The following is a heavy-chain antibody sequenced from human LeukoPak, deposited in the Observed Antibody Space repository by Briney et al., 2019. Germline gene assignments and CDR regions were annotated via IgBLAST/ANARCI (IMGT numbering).Heavy chain of an antibody. CDR1: GFTFSSYA. Sequence: GGSLRLSCAASGFTFSSYAMHWVRQAQGKGLEGVAVISYDGRNKYYADSVKGRFTISRDNSKNTLYLQMNSLRAEDTAVYYCARESGIYCSSTSCYARGLAALDYYDGMDVWGQGTTVTVSS. D-gene: IGHD2-2*01. J-gene: IGHJ6*02. V-gene: IGHV3-30*04. CDR3: ARESGIYCSSTSCYARGLAALDYYDGMDV. CDR2: ISYDGRNK.